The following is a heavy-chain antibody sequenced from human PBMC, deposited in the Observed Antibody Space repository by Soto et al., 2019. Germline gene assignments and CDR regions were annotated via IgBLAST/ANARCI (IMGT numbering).Heavy chain of an antibody. D-gene: IGHD2-15*01. CDR2: IYTSGST. V-gene: IGHV4-4*07. Sequence: PGETLSLSCTVSGGSISSYDWSWIRQPSGKGLEGIGRIYTSGSTNYNPSLKSRVTMSVDTSKNQFSLKLSSVTAADTAVYYCARDRSCSGGSCYLMHYYYYGMDVWGQGTTVTVSS. CDR1: GGSISSYD. J-gene: IGHJ6*02. CDR3: ARDRSCSGGSCYLMHYYYYGMDV.